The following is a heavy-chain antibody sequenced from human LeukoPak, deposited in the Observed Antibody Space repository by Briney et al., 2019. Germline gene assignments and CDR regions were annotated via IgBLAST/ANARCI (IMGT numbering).Heavy chain of an antibody. CDR2: ISSSSSYI. D-gene: IGHD3-9*01. J-gene: IGHJ5*02. Sequence: PGGSLRLSCAASGFTFSSYSMNWVRQAPGKGLEWVSSISSSSSYIYYADSVKGRFTISRDNAKNSLYLQMNSLRAEDTAVYYCATSAGRYFDWLANWGQGTLVTVSS. CDR1: GFTFSSYS. CDR3: ATSAGRYFDWLAN. V-gene: IGHV3-21*01.